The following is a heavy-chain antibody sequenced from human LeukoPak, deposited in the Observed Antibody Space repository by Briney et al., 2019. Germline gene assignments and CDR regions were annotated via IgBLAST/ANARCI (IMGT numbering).Heavy chain of an antibody. CDR2: ISSYNGNT. Sequence: GASVKVSCKASGYTFTSYGISWVRQAPGQGLEWMGWISSYNGNTNYAQKLQGRVTMTRDTSTSTVYMELSSLRSEDTAVYYCARTAGRTFDYWGQGTPVTVSS. J-gene: IGHJ4*02. V-gene: IGHV1-18*01. CDR1: GYTFTSYG. D-gene: IGHD6-6*01. CDR3: ARTAGRTFDY.